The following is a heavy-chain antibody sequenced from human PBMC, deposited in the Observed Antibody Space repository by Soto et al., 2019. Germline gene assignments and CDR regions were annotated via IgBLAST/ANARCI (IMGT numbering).Heavy chain of an antibody. CDR1: GDSMSSYY. J-gene: IGHJ6*03. V-gene: IGHV4-59*08. CDR2: IYYTGGT. Sequence: SETLSLTCTVSGDSMSSYYWSWILPPPGEGLEWIGYIYYTGGTNYNPSLNSRVTISVDTSKKQFSLKLSSVTAADTAVYYCARTRDQFCSGGNCYHVYYMDVWGKGTTVTVSS. D-gene: IGHD2-15*01. CDR3: ARTRDQFCSGGNCYHVYYMDV.